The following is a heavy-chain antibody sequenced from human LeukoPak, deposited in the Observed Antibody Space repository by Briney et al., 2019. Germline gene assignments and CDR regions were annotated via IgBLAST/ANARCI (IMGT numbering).Heavy chain of an antibody. CDR2: ISYDGSNK. J-gene: IGHJ4*02. D-gene: IGHD3-3*01. Sequence: PGRSLRLSCAASGFTFSSYGTHWVRQAPGKGLEWVAVISYDGSNKYYADSVKGRFTISRDNSKNTLYLQMNSLRAEDTAVYYCARERDLEWDPNEGYYFDYWGQGTLVTVSS. CDR1: GFTFSSYG. V-gene: IGHV3-30*03. CDR3: ARERDLEWDPNEGYYFDY.